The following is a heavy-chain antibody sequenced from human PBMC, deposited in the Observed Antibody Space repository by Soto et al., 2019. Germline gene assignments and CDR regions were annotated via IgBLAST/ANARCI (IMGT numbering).Heavy chain of an antibody. CDR3: ARAVALPGLFYFDF. Sequence: SETLSLTCAVSGGSISSTHSWSWVRQSPGKGLECIGEIYQNGITYYNPSLKSRVTISIDKPKNQFSLNLISVTAADTAVYFCARAVALPGLFYFDFWGQGMLGTVSS. J-gene: IGHJ4*02. D-gene: IGHD2-21*02. CDR2: IYQNGIT. CDR1: GGSISSTHS. V-gene: IGHV4-4*02.